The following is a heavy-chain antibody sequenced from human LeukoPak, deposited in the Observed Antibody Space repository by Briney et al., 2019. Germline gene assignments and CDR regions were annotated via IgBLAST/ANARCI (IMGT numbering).Heavy chain of an antibody. CDR2: ISSSGSTI. D-gene: IGHD3-3*01. Sequence: GGSLRLSCAASGFPFHNYWMTWVRQAPGKGLEWVSYISSSGSTIYYADSVKGRFTISRDNAKNSLYLQMNSLRAEDTAVYYCARDGKSIYYDFWSGYPPMDVWGKGTTVTVSS. J-gene: IGHJ6*04. V-gene: IGHV3-48*04. CDR1: GFPFHNYW. CDR3: ARDGKSIYYDFWSGYPPMDV.